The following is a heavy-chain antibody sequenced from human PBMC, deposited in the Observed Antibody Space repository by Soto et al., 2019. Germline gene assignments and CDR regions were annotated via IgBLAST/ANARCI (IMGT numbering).Heavy chain of an antibody. V-gene: IGHV3-30*04. CDR2: QTYDGRNK. Sequence: QVQLVESGGGVVQPGRSLRLSCAASGFMFSSYAMHWVRQAPGKGLEWVAVQTYDGRNKYSADSVRGRFTISRDNSKNTLYLQMNSLGAGDTAVYYCARAGGLLVDYWGQGTLVTVSS. D-gene: IGHD1-26*01. CDR1: GFMFSSYA. J-gene: IGHJ4*02. CDR3: ARAGGLLVDY.